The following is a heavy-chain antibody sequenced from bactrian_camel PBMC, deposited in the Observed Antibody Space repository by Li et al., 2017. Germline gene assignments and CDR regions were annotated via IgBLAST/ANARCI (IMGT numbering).Heavy chain of an antibody. J-gene: IGHJ7*01. Sequence: HVQLVESGGGSVQPGGSLRLSCVLSAHRYNENCVAWFRQGPGKEREGIASIDADGVVTYADSVKGRFTISHDKVKSTLDLQVDSLRPEDTAMYYCAVRGGRWWCSRQEDDMDSWGRGTQVTVS. CDR2: IDADGVV. CDR1: AHRYNENC. D-gene: IGHD3*01. V-gene: IGHV3S53*01.